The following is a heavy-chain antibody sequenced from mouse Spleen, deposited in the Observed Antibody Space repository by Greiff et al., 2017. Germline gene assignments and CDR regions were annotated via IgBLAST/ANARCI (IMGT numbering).Heavy chain of an antibody. V-gene: IGHV5-17*01. CDR2: ISSGSSTI. J-gene: IGHJ3*01. CDR1: GFTFSDYG. Sequence: EVKLVESGGGLVKPGGSLKLSCAASGFTFSDYGMHWVRQAPEKGLEWVAYISSGSSTIYYADTVKGRFTISRDNAKNTLFLQMTSLRSEDTAMYYCARSELLRYWGQGTLVTVSA. CDR3: ARSELLRY. D-gene: IGHD1-1*01.